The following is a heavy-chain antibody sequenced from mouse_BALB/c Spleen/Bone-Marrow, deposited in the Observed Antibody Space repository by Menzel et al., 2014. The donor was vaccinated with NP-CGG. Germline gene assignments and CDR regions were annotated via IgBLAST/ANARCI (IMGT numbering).Heavy chain of an antibody. CDR3: GRDNRSRPTYWFVNV. V-gene: IGHV7-3*02. CDR2: IRNEANGYTT. D-gene: IGHD1-1*01. Sequence: EVKLVESGGGLVQPGGFLRLSCATSGFTFTDYYMTWVRQPSGKALEWLSFIRNEANGYTTEYSASVKGRFTISRDNSQSILYLQMNNLRAEDSATDYCGRDNRSRPTYWFVNVWGAGTTVTGSS. J-gene: IGHJ1*01. CDR1: GFTFTDYY.